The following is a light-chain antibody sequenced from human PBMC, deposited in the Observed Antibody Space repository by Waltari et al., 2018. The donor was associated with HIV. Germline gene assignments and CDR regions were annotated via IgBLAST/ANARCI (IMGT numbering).Light chain of an antibody. J-gene: IGKJ1*01. CDR1: QSVSSN. V-gene: IGKV3-15*01. CDR2: DAS. CDR3: QQYYNWPRGT. Sequence: EIVMTQSPATLSVSPGERATLSCRASQSVSSNLAWYQQKPGQAPRLLIYDASTRATGIPARFSGSGSGTEFTLTISSLQAEYFAVYYCQQYYNWPRGTFGQGTKVEIK.